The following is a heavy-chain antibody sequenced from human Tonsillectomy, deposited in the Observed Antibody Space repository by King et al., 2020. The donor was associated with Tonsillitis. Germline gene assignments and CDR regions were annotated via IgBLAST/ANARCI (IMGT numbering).Heavy chain of an antibody. CDR3: ARDSGNSAMVTDYDYYYYMDV. J-gene: IGHJ6*03. Sequence: VQLVQSGAEVKKPGSSVKVSCKASGGTFNSYAISWVRQAPGQGLEWMGGIIPIFGTADYAQKFQGRVSITADESTSTAYMELRRLRSEDTAVYYCARDSGNSAMVTDYDYYYYMDVWGKGTTVTVSS. CDR2: IIPIFGTA. CDR1: GGTFNSYA. D-gene: IGHD5-18*01. V-gene: IGHV1-69*01.